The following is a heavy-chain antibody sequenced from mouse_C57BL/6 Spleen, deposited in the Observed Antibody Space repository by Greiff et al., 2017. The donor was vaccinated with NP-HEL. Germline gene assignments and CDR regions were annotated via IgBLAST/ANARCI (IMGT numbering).Heavy chain of an antibody. CDR1: GYAFSSSW. J-gene: IGHJ2*01. V-gene: IGHV1-82*01. D-gene: IGHD2-12*01. Sequence: VQLQQSGPELVKPGASVKISCKASGYAFSSSWMNWVKQRPGKGLEWIGRIYPGDGDTNYNGKFKGKATLTADKSSSTAYMQLSSLTSEDSAFYFCARDYSLYYLDYWGQGTTLTVAS. CDR2: IYPGDGDT. CDR3: ARDYSLYYLDY.